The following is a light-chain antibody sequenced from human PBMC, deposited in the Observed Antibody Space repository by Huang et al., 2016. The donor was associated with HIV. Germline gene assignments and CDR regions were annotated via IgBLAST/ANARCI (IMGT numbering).Light chain of an antibody. V-gene: IGKV3-11*01. Sequence: EIVLTPSPATLSLSPGERATISCRASQSVRTYLPWYQQKPGQAPRLLIYDATNRATGIPARFSGSGSGTDFTLTISNLQSEDFAVYYCQQRSAWPLTFGGGTRVEI. J-gene: IGKJ4*01. CDR3: QQRSAWPLT. CDR2: DAT. CDR1: QSVRTY.